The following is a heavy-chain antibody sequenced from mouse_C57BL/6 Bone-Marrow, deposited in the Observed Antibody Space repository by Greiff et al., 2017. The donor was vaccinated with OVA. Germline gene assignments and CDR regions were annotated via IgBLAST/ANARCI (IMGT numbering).Heavy chain of an antibody. CDR1: GYTFTDYY. CDR2: INPNNGGT. V-gene: IGHV1-26*01. CDR3: AKGEGGMDY. D-gene: IGHD3-3*01. Sequence: EVQLQQSGPELVKPGASVKISCKASGYTFTDYYMNWVKQSHGKSLEWIGDINPNNGGTSYNQKFKGKATLTVDKSSSTAYMELRSLTSEDSAVYYCAKGEGGMDYWGQGTSVTVSS. J-gene: IGHJ4*01.